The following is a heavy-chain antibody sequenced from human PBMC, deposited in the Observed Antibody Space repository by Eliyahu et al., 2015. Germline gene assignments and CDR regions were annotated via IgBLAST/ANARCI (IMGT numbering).Heavy chain of an antibody. D-gene: IGHD6-6*01. CDR3: ARGRASPTSAMDA. CDR1: GFAFIDYN. Sequence: QVQLVQSGAEVRQSGASVKVSCKASGFAFIDYNIHWVRQAPGQGLEWMGWINSNSGATNYAQKFQGWLSVTRDTTITTTYMELSKLRSDDTAIYYCARGRASPTSAMDAWGQGTTVTVSS. J-gene: IGHJ6*02. CDR2: INSNSGAT. V-gene: IGHV1-2*04.